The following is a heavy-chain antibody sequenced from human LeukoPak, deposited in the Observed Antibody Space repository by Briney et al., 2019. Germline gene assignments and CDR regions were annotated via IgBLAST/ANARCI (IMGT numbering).Heavy chain of an antibody. Sequence: TSETLSLTCTVSGGSISSSTYYWGWIRQPPGKGLEWIGSIYYSGNTYYSPSLKSRVTISIKTSKNQFSLKLSSVTAADTAVYYCASAVNNWFDPWGQGTLVTVSS. D-gene: IGHD4-17*01. CDR3: ASAVNNWFDP. CDR2: IYYSGNT. V-gene: IGHV4-39*01. CDR1: GGSISSSTYY. J-gene: IGHJ5*02.